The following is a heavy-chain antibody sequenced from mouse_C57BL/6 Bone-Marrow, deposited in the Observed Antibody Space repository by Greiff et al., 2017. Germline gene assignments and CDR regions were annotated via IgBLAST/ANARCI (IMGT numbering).Heavy chain of an antibody. CDR3: AREGLWSAMDY. D-gene: IGHD1-1*02. CDR2: INYDGSST. Sequence: EVKVVESEGGLVQPGSSMKLSCTASGFTFSDYYMAWVRQVPEKGLEWVANINYDGSSTYYLDSLKSRFIISRDNAKNILYLQMSSLKSEDTATYYCAREGLWSAMDYWGQGTSVTVSS. V-gene: IGHV5-16*01. J-gene: IGHJ4*01. CDR1: GFTFSDYY.